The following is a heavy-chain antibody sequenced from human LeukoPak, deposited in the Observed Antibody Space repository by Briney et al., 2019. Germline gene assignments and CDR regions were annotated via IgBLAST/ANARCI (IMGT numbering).Heavy chain of an antibody. V-gene: IGHV4-59*08. CDR1: RGSISPYY. J-gene: IGHJ4*02. Sequence: PSETLSLTCTVSRGSISPYYWSWIRQPPGKGLERIGYVSSSGSTNYNPSLKSRVTISVDRSKNQLSLKLSSVTAADTAVYCCARLVSSSLDYWGQGALVTVSS. D-gene: IGHD6-13*01. CDR2: VSSSGST. CDR3: ARLVSSSLDY.